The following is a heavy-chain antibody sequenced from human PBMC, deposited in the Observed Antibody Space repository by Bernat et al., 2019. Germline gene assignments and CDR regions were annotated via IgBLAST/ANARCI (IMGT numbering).Heavy chain of an antibody. Sequence: EVQLVETGGGLIQPGGSLRLSCAASGFTVSSNYMSWVRQAPGKGVEWVSVIYSGGSAYSADSVHARFTISSDNSTNTLYLQMNSLRAEDTAVYYCASDDTTVTGYYWGQGTLVTVSS. CDR1: GFTVSSNY. CDR3: ASDDTTVTGYY. V-gene: IGHV3-53*02. D-gene: IGHD4-17*01. CDR2: IYSGGSA. J-gene: IGHJ4*02.